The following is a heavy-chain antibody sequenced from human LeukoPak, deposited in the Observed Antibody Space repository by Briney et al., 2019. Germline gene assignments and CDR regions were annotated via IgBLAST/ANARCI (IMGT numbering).Heavy chain of an antibody. D-gene: IGHD3-3*01. J-gene: IGHJ4*02. CDR1: GFTFSSYW. CDR2: IKHDGNEN. CDR3: ARVSSIFGVF. Sequence: GGSLRLSCAASGFTFSSYWLRRVRQAPGKGLEWVANIKHDGNENYYMDCVEGRFTISRDKAENSMYLEMNSLRSEDTAVYYCARVSSIFGVFWGQGTLVTVSS. V-gene: IGHV3-7*01.